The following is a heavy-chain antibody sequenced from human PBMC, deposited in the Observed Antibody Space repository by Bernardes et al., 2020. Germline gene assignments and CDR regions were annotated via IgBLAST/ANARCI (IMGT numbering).Heavy chain of an antibody. CDR3: ARHGPASHPTLNYSYFDL. V-gene: IGHV1-69*10. D-gene: IGHD2-15*01. J-gene: IGHJ2*01. CDR1: GGTFSSHA. CDR2: IIPISYIR. Sequence: SVKVSCKASGGTFSSHAFSWVRQAPGEGLEWVGGIIPISYIRSYAEKFRDRVTITADKSTDTVYMVLSSLSSEDTAVYYCARHGPASHPTLNYSYFDLWGRGTLVSVS.